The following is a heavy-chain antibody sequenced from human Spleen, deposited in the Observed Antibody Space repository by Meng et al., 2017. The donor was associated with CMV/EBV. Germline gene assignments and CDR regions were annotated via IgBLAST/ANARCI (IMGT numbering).Heavy chain of an antibody. Sequence: FPFRKPWLGWVRQAPGEGLEWVGRLNSQTDGGTTDYAAPVKGRFTLSRDGSKSAVYLQMNSLKTEDTAMYYCTAYYSDYYDSNGSDYWGQGTLVTVSS. J-gene: IGHJ4*02. CDR3: TAYYSDYYDSNGSDY. D-gene: IGHD3-22*01. CDR2: LNSQTDGGTT. CDR1: FPFRKPW. V-gene: IGHV3-15*01.